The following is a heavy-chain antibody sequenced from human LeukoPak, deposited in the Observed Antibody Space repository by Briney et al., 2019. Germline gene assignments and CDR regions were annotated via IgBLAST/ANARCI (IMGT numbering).Heavy chain of an antibody. CDR3: ARITGIRAFDI. V-gene: IGHV4-59*08. CDR2: IYYSGSA. Sequence: SETLSLTCTVSGGSINNYYWNWIRQPPGKGLEWIGYIYYSGSASYNPSLKSRVTISVDTSKNQFSLKLSSVTAADTAVYYCARITGIRAFDIWGQGTMVTVSS. J-gene: IGHJ3*02. D-gene: IGHD1-20*01. CDR1: GGSINNYY.